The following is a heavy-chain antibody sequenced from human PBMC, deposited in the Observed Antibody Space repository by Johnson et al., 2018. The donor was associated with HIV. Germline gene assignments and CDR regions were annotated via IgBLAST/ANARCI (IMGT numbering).Heavy chain of an antibody. V-gene: IGHV3-33*06. CDR2: IWYNGSNK. Sequence: QVQLVESGGGVVQPGKSLTLSCVSSGLSFSNLGIHWVRQAPGKRPEWVAVIWYNGSNKHYAGSVKGRFTISRDNSKNTLYLQMNSLRAEDTAVYYCAKVLGYSSSSRDAFEIWGQGTMVTVSS. D-gene: IGHD6-6*01. CDR3: AKVLGYSSSSRDAFEI. CDR1: GLSFSNLG. J-gene: IGHJ3*02.